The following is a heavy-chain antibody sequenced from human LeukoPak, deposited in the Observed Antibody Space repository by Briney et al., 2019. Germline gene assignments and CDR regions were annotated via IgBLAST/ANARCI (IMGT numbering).Heavy chain of an antibody. CDR2: IYYSGST. J-gene: IGHJ4*02. V-gene: IGHV4-39*02. Sequence: SETLSLTCTVSGGSISSSSYYWGWIRQPPGKGLEWIGSIYYSGSTYYNPSLKSRVTISVDTSKNQFSLKLSSVTAVDTAVYYCARDWQWLVIDYWGQGTLVTVSS. CDR1: GGSISSSSYY. CDR3: ARDWQWLVIDY. D-gene: IGHD6-19*01.